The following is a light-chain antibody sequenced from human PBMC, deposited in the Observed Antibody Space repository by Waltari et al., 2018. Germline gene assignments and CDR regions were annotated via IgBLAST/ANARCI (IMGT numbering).Light chain of an antibody. CDR2: WAS. J-gene: IGKJ2*02. CDR1: QSVLFSSNNKDS. CDR3: QQYYNSPCT. Sequence: DIVMTQSPDSLAVSLGERATIKCKSSQSVLFSSNNKDSVAWHQQKPGQPPKLLIYWASTRQSGVPARFSGSGSGTNFTLTISSLQAEDVAVYYCQQYYNSPCTFGQGTKLEIK. V-gene: IGKV4-1*01.